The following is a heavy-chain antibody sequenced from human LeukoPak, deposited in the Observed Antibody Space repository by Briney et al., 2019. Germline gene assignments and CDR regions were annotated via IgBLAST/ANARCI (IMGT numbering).Heavy chain of an antibody. CDR2: ISSNGGST. J-gene: IGHJ4*02. Sequence: PGGSLRLSCAASGFTFSSYAMHWVRQAPGKGLEYVSAISSNGGSTYYANSVKGRFTISRDNSKNTLYLQMGSLRAEDMAVYYCARVSDISVAAYFDYWGQGTLVTVSS. CDR1: GFTFSSYA. V-gene: IGHV3-64*01. CDR3: ARVSDISVAAYFDY. D-gene: IGHD6-19*01.